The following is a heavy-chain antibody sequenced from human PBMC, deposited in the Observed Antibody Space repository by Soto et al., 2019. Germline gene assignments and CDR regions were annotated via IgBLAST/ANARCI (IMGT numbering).Heavy chain of an antibody. Sequence: GASVKVSCKAIGYSFTSHYMHWVRQAPGQGLEWMGTIYPGGTNIAYSQKFQGRVTITRDTSTSTAYMELRSLRSDDTAVYYCARALGYSGYAGMDVWGQGTTVTVSS. CDR3: ARALGYSGYAGMDV. J-gene: IGHJ6*02. CDR1: GYSFTSHY. D-gene: IGHD5-12*01. CDR2: IYPGGTNI. V-gene: IGHV1-46*01.